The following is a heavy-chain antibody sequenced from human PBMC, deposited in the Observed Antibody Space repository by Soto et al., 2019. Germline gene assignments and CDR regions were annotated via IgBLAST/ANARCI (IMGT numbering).Heavy chain of an antibody. V-gene: IGHV4-39*01. CDR3: ASSETEFYYDSSGSGMDV. CDR2: IYYSGRT. Sequence: SETLSLTCTVTGDSINSRSYYWGWIRQPPGKALEWIGSIYYSGRTYNNPSLKSRVTISVDTSKNQLSLKLSSVTAADTAVYYCASSETEFYYDSSGSGMDVWGQGTTVTVSS. D-gene: IGHD3-22*01. J-gene: IGHJ6*02. CDR1: GDSINSRSYY.